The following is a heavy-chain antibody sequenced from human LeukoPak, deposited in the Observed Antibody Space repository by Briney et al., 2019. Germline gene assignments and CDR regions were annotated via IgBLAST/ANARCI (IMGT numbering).Heavy chain of an antibody. J-gene: IGHJ6*02. CDR1: GFTFSSYE. CDR3: ASNTVVRRVIRETGYGMDV. Sequence: PGGSLRLSCAASGFTFSSYEMNWVRQAPGEGLEWVSYISSSGSIIYYADSVKGRFTISRDNAKNSLYLQMNSLRADDTAVYYCASNTVVRRVIRETGYGMDVWGQGTTVTVSS. D-gene: IGHD3-10*01. V-gene: IGHV3-48*03. CDR2: ISSSGSII.